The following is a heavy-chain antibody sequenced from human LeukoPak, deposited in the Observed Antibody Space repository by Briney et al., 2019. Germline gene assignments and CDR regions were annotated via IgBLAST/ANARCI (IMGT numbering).Heavy chain of an antibody. D-gene: IGHD5-12*01. CDR2: IIPIFGTA. V-gene: IGHV1-69*05. CDR3: ASQGEEGGYEWTFDY. CDR1: GGTFSSYA. J-gene: IGHJ4*02. Sequence: SVKVSCKASGGTFSSYAISWVRQAPGQGLEWMGGIIPIFGTANYAQKFQGRVTITTDESTSTAYMELSSLRSEDTAVYYCASQGEEGGYEWTFDYWGQGTLVSVSS.